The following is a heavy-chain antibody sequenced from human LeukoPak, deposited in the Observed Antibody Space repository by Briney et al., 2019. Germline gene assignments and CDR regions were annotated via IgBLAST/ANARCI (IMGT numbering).Heavy chain of an antibody. CDR1: GGSFSGYY. D-gene: IGHD5-12*01. V-gene: IGHV4-34*01. CDR2: INHSGST. CDR3: ARAYYSGYDPFDY. J-gene: IGHJ4*02. Sequence: SETLSLTCAVYGGSFSGYYWSWIRQPPGKGLEWIGEINHSGSTNYNPSLKSRVTISVDTSKNQFSLKLSSVTAADTAVYYCARAYYSGYDPFDYWGQGTLVTVSS.